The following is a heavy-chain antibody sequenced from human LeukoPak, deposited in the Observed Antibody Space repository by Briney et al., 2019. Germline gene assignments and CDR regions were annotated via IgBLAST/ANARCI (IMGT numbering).Heavy chain of an antibody. D-gene: IGHD3-10*01. CDR2: ISSSGSTI. CDR1: GFTFSSYE. Sequence: GGSLRLSCAASGFTFSSYEMDWVRQAPGKGLEWVSYISSSGSTIYYADSVKGRFTISRDNAKNSLYLQMNSLRAEDTAVYYCAKDKVTMVRGVGFYFDYWGQGTLVTVSS. V-gene: IGHV3-48*03. CDR3: AKDKVTMVRGVGFYFDY. J-gene: IGHJ4*02.